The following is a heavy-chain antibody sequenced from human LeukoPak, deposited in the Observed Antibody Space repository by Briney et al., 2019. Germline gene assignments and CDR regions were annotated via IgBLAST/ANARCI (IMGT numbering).Heavy chain of an antibody. V-gene: IGHV4-59*12. CDR2: VYYSGST. J-gene: IGHJ4*02. CDR1: GGSISSYY. D-gene: IGHD6-13*01. Sequence: PSETLSLTCTVSGGSISSYYWSWIRQPPGKGLEWIGYVYYSGSTKYNPSLKSRVTMSVDTSKNQFSLKLSSVTAADTAVYYCASMRAYSSSWYYFDYWGQGTLVTVSS. CDR3: ASMRAYSSSWYYFDY.